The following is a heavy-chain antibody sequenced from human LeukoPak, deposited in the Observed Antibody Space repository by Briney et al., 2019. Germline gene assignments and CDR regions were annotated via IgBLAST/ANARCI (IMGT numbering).Heavy chain of an antibody. CDR3: ARGPHTIFGVLV. CDR2: MNPNSGNT. Sequence: ASVKVSCKASGYTFTSYDINRVRQATGQGLEWMGWMNPNSGNTGYAQKFQGRVTMTRNTSISTAYMELSSLRSEDTAVYYCARGPHTIFGVLVWGQGTLVTVSS. D-gene: IGHD3-3*01. J-gene: IGHJ4*02. CDR1: GYTFTSYD. V-gene: IGHV1-8*01.